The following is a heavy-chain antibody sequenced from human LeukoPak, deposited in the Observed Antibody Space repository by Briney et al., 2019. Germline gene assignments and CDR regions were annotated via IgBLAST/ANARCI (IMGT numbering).Heavy chain of an antibody. V-gene: IGHV1-18*01. CDR2: ISAYNGNT. CDR1: GYTFTSYG. CDR3: ARNPSTLGIPVYFDY. Sequence: GASVKVSCKASGYTFTSYGISWVRQAPGQGLEWMGWISAYNGNTNYAQKLQGRVTMTTDTSTSTAYMELRSLRSDDTAVYYCARNPSTLGIPVYFDYWGQGTLVTVSS. J-gene: IGHJ4*02. D-gene: IGHD1-14*01.